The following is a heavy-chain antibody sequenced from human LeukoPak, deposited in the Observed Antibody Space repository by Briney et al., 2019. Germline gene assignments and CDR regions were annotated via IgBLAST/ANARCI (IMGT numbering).Heavy chain of an antibody. D-gene: IGHD3-3*01. V-gene: IGHV3-48*03. CDR2: ISSSGNSI. CDR1: GFTFSIYE. J-gene: IGHJ4*02. CDR3: ARVEYGVAMLRH. Sequence: GGSLRLSCVVSGFTFSIYEMNWVRQAPGKGLEWVSYISSSGNSIYYVDSVKARFTISRDNAKNSLYLQMNSLRAEDTAVYYCARVEYGVAMLRHWGQGTLVTVSS.